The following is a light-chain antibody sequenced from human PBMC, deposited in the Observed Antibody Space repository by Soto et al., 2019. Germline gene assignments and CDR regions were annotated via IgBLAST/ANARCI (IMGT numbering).Light chain of an antibody. J-gene: IGKJ1*01. CDR3: QQYSTYPWT. Sequence: DIQMTQSPSTLSASVGDRVTITCRASQSISTWLAWYQQKPGKAPKLLIYKASSLESGVTSEFGGCRSGTEFTLTISRLQPKDVASCYCQQYSTYPWTVGQGTKVEI. CDR2: KAS. CDR1: QSISTW. V-gene: IGKV1-5*03.